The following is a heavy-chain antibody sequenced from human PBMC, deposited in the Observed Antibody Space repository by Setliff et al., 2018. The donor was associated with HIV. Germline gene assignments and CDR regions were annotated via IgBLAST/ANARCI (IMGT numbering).Heavy chain of an antibody. CDR2: IYYSGST. CDR3: ARGGSSGWERGLGYYYYYYMDV. Sequence: SETLSLTCTVSGGSISSYYWSWIRQPPGKGLEWIGYIYYSGSTNYNPSLKSRVTISVDTSKNQFSLKLSSVTAADTAVYYCARGGSSGWERGLGYYYYYYMDVWGKGTTVT. V-gene: IGHV4-59*01. CDR1: GGSISSYY. D-gene: IGHD6-19*01. J-gene: IGHJ6*03.